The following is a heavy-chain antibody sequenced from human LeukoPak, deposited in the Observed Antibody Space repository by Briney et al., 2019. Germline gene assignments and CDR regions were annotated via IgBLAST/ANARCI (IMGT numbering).Heavy chain of an antibody. CDR2: IYYSGST. V-gene: IGHV4-30-4*08. J-gene: IGHJ3*02. Sequence: SQTLSLTCTVSGGSISSGDYYWSWIRQPPGKGLEWIGYIYYSGSTYYNPSLKSRVTISVDTSKNQFSLKLSSVTAADTAVYYCARDHPKAHDAFDIWGQGTMVTVSS. CDR3: ARDHPKAHDAFDI. CDR1: GGSISSGDYY.